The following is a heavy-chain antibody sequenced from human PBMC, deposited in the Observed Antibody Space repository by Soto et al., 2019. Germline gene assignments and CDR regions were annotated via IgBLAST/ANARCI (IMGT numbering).Heavy chain of an antibody. V-gene: IGHV1-69*12. CDR2: IIPIFGTA. CDR1: GGTFSSYA. D-gene: IGHD6-13*01. Sequence: QVQLVQSGAEVKKPGSSVKVSCKASGGTFSSYAISWVRQAPGQGLEWMGGIIPIFGTANYAQKFQGRVTISADESTSTAYMELSSLRSEDTAVYYFANSRAAAGKDAFDIWGQGTMVTVSS. J-gene: IGHJ3*02. CDR3: ANSRAAAGKDAFDI.